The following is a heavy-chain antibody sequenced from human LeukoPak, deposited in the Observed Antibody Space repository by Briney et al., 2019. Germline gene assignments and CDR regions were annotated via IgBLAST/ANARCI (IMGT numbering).Heavy chain of an antibody. J-gene: IGHJ4*02. CDR3: ANAPRGYCSSTSCYSRSSSPFDY. D-gene: IGHD2-2*01. V-gene: IGHV3-74*01. CDR2: ISSDGYSI. CDR1: GFTFSSYW. Sequence: PGGSLRLSCAASGFTFSSYWMHWVRQAPGKGLVWLSRISSDGYSISYANSVKGRFTISRDNSKNTLYLQMNSLRAEDTAVYYCANAPRGYCSSTSCYSRSSSPFDYWGQGTLVTVSS.